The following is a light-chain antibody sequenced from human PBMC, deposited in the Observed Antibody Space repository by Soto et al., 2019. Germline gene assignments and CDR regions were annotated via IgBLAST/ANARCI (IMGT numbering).Light chain of an antibody. J-gene: IGKJ4*01. CDR3: QQRSNWPPLT. CDR2: DAS. V-gene: IGKV3-11*01. CDR1: QNVNTY. Sequence: EIVLTQSPATLSLSPGERATLSCRASQNVNTYLAWYQQKPGQAPSLLIYDASNRATGIPARFSGSGSGTDFTLTISSLEPEDFAVYYCQQRSNWPPLTFGGGTKVEIK.